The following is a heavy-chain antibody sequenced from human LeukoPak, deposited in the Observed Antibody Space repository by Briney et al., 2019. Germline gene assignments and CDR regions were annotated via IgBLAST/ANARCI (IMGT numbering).Heavy chain of an antibody. Sequence: ASVKVSCKASGYTFTSYDINWVRQATGQGLEWMGWMNPNSGNTGYAQKFQGRVTMTRNTSISTAYMELSSLRSEDTAVYYCARCSGGSCYSSMVIDPWGQGTLVTVSS. D-gene: IGHD2-15*01. CDR3: ARCSGGSCYSSMVIDP. CDR2: MNPNSGNT. CDR1: GYTFTSYD. V-gene: IGHV1-8*01. J-gene: IGHJ5*02.